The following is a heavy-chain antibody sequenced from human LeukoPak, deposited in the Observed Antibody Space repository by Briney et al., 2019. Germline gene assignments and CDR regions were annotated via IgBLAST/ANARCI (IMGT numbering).Heavy chain of an antibody. Sequence: VASVKVSCKTSGYTFTGYYMRWVRQAPGQGLEWMGWINPNSGGTNYAQKFQGRVTMTRDTSISTAYMELSRLRSDDTAVYYCAREMTTVTTLGYWGQGTLVTVSS. V-gene: IGHV1-2*02. CDR1: GYTFTGYY. D-gene: IGHD4-17*01. CDR2: INPNSGGT. J-gene: IGHJ4*02. CDR3: AREMTTVTTLGY.